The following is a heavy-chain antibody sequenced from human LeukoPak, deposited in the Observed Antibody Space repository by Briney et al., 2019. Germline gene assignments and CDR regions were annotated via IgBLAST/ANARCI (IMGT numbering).Heavy chain of an antibody. D-gene: IGHD6-19*01. CDR3: VREGSAVANWFDF. J-gene: IGHJ5*01. CDR2: IFYRGRT. CDR1: GGSMSSSSHY. Sequence: PSETLSLTCTVSGGSMSSSSHYWGWVRQSPGKGLEWIASIFYRGRTFYNPSLRSRVTISVDTSKSQFSLNMTSLTAADTAVYFCVREGSAVANWFDFWGQGTLVSVSS. V-gene: IGHV4-39*07.